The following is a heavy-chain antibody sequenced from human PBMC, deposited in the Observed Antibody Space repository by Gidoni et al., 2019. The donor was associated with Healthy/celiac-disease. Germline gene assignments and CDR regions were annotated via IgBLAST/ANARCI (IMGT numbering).Heavy chain of an antibody. CDR1: GGSFSGYY. J-gene: IGHJ5*02. V-gene: IGHV4-34*01. Sequence: LTCAVYGGSFSGYYWSWIRQPPGKGLEWIGEINHSGSTNYNPSLKSRVTISVDTSKNQFSLKLSSVTAADTAVYYCAVGSDILTGPKWFDPWGQGTLVTVSS. D-gene: IGHD3-9*01. CDR3: AVGSDILTGPKWFDP. CDR2: INHSGST.